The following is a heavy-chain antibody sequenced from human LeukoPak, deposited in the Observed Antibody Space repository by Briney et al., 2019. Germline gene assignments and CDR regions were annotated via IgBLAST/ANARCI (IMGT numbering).Heavy chain of an antibody. V-gene: IGHV3-23*01. CDR2: ISGSGGGT. CDR3: AKRGVVIRVILVGFHKEAYYFDS. CDR1: GITLSNYA. J-gene: IGHJ4*02. D-gene: IGHD3-22*01. Sequence: GGSLRLSCAVSGITLSNYAMTWVRQAPGKGLEWVAGISGSGGGTNYADSVKGRFTISRDNSKNTLYLQMNNLRVDDTAVYFCAKRGVVIRVILVGFHKEAYYFDSWGQGALVTVSS.